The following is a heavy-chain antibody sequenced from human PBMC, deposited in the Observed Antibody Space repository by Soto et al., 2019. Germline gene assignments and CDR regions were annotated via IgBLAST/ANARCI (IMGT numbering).Heavy chain of an antibody. V-gene: IGHV1-69*13. CDR2: IIPIFGTA. Sequence: GASVKVSCKASGVTFSRYPISWVRQAPGQGLEWMGGIIPIFGTANCAQKFQGRVTITADESTSTAYMELSSLRSEDTAVYYCARGPPGVVVPAAPLDYWGQGTLVTVSS. CDR1: GVTFSRYP. CDR3: ARGPPGVVVPAAPLDY. D-gene: IGHD2-2*01. J-gene: IGHJ4*02.